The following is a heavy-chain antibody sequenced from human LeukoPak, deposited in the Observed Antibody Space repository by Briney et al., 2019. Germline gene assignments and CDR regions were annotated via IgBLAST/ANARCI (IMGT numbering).Heavy chain of an antibody. V-gene: IGHV1-18*04. CDR2: ISGYNGDT. J-gene: IGHJ6*02. CDR3: ARDHHDYYHYGMDV. Sequence: GASVKFSCKASGYTFTSCGNSWGRQAPGQGLEWMGWISGYNGDTNYAQKFQGRVTMTTDTSTSTAYMELRSLRSDDTAVYYCARDHHDYYHYGMDVWGQGTTVTVSS. CDR1: GYTFTSCG.